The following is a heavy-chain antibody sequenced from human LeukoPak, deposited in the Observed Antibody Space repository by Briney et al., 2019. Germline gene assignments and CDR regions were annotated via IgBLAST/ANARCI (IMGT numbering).Heavy chain of an antibody. CDR2: ISGSGGST. Sequence: GGSLRLSCAASGFTFSSYGMSWVRQAPGKGLEWVSAISGSGGSTYYADSVKGRFTISRDNSKNTLYLQMNNLGAEDTAVYYCARGVGYTFESWGQGTLVTVSS. J-gene: IGHJ4*02. D-gene: IGHD5-18*01. CDR3: ARGVGYTFES. V-gene: IGHV3-23*01. CDR1: GFTFSSYG.